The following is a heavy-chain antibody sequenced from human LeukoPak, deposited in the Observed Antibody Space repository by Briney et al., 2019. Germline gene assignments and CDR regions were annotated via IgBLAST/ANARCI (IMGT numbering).Heavy chain of an antibody. Sequence: GGSLRLSCAASGFTFSSYWMHWVRQAPGKGLVWVSRINSDGSSTSYADSAKGRFTISRDNAKNTLYLQMNSLRAEDTAVYYCARDLRLWFGESPFDYWGQGTLVTVSS. CDR2: INSDGSST. D-gene: IGHD3-10*01. CDR1: GFTFSSYW. V-gene: IGHV3-74*01. J-gene: IGHJ4*02. CDR3: ARDLRLWFGESPFDY.